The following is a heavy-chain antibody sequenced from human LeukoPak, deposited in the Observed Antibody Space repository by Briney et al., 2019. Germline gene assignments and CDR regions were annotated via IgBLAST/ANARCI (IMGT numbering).Heavy chain of an antibody. D-gene: IGHD6-19*01. J-gene: IGHJ5*02. CDR3: AKDLSRAVAADWFDP. Sequence: QPGGSLRLSCAASGFTFSSYAMNWVRQAPGKGLEWVSSISDSGGSTYYADSVKGRFTISRDNSKNTLYLQMTNLRAADTAVYYCAKDLSRAVAADWFDPWDQGSLVTVSS. CDR1: GFTFSSYA. V-gene: IGHV3-23*01. CDR2: ISDSGGST.